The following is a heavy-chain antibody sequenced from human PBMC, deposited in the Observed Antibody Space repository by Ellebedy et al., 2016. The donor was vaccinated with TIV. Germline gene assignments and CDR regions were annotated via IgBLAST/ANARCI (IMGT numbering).Heavy chain of an antibody. CDR1: GGSISSYY. Sequence: MPGGSLRLSCTVSGGSISSYYWSWIRQPPGKGLEWIGYIYYSGSTNYNPSLKSRVTISVDTSKNQFSLKLSSVTAADTAVYYCARLLDYWGQGTLVTVSS. CDR2: IYYSGST. V-gene: IGHV4-59*01. J-gene: IGHJ4*02. CDR3: ARLLDY.